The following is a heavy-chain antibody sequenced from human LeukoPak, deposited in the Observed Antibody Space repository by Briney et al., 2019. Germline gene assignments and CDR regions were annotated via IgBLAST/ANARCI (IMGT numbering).Heavy chain of an antibody. Sequence: PETLSLTCSVSDGSMGTYYWGWIRQPPGKGLEWIGYIYYSGSTTYNPSLKSRVTVSVDTSKNQFSLKLTSMTAADTAVYYCARGRLGRQHASFFDSWGQGTLVTVSS. CDR2: IYYSGST. J-gene: IGHJ4*02. CDR1: DGSMGTYY. V-gene: IGHV4-59*08. CDR3: ARGRLGRQHASFFDS. D-gene: IGHD2-2*01.